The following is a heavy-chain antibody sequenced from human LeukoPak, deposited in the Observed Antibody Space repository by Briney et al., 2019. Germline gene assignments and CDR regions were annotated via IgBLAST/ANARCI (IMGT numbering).Heavy chain of an antibody. Sequence: GGSLRLSCAASGFTFTSYWMTWVRQAPGKGLEWVAVISYDGSNKYYADSVKGRFTISRDNSKNTLYLQMNSLRAEDTAVYYCAKEVIAAAAPDYWGQGTLVTVSS. V-gene: IGHV3-30*18. CDR3: AKEVIAAAAPDY. CDR1: GFTFTSYW. CDR2: ISYDGSNK. J-gene: IGHJ4*02. D-gene: IGHD6-13*01.